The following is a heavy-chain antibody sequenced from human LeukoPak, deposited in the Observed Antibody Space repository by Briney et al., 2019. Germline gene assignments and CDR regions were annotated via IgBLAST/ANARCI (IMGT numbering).Heavy chain of an antibody. CDR3: AAVPNANAWYWDDAFDI. D-gene: IGHD2-8*02. V-gene: IGHV1-58*01. Sequence: SVTVSFKASGFTFTTSAVQWVRQARGQRREWIGRIVVGSGNTDHAQKFQGRLTITRDISTSTAYMELSSLTSDDTAVYYCAAVPNANAWYWDDAFDIWGQGTMVTVSS. CDR2: IVVGSGNT. CDR1: GFTFTTSA. J-gene: IGHJ3*02.